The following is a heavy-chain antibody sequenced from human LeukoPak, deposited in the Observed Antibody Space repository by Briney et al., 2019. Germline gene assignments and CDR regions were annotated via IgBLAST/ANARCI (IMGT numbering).Heavy chain of an antibody. CDR3: ARVGDFWSGHNDY. J-gene: IGHJ4*02. CDR1: GFTFSSYS. D-gene: IGHD3-3*01. CDR2: ISSSSSYI. Sequence: GGSLRLSCAASGFTFSSYSMTWIRQAPGKGLEWVSSISSSSSYIYYADSVKGRFTISRDNAKNSLYLQMNSLRAEDTAVYYCARVGDFWSGHNDYWGQGTLVTVSS. V-gene: IGHV3-21*01.